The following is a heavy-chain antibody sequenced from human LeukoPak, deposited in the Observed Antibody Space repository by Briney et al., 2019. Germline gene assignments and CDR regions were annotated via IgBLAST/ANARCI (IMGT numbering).Heavy chain of an antibody. CDR2: INYSGDT. Sequence: SETLSLTCTVSGGCISSSSYYWGWIRQPPGKGLEWIETINYSGDTYYNPSLKSRVTISVDSSKNQFSLNLSSVTAADTAVYYCVRLQAVAGNFDYWGQGALVTVSS. D-gene: IGHD2-15*01. CDR3: VRLQAVAGNFDY. V-gene: IGHV4-39*07. J-gene: IGHJ4*02. CDR1: GGCISSSSYY.